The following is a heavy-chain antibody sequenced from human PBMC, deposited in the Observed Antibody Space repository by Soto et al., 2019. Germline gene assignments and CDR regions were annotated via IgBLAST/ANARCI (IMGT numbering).Heavy chain of an antibody. CDR1: GFTFSSYA. J-gene: IGHJ4*02. CDR3: ARDWGSILYYFDY. V-gene: IGHV3-30-3*01. Sequence: QVQLVESGGGVVQPGRSLRLSCAASGFTFSSYAMHWVRQAPGKGLEWVAVISYDGSNKYYADSVKGRFTISRDNSKNTLYRQMNSLRAEDTAVYYCARDWGSILYYFDYWGQGTLVTVSS. D-gene: IGHD3-16*01. CDR2: ISYDGSNK.